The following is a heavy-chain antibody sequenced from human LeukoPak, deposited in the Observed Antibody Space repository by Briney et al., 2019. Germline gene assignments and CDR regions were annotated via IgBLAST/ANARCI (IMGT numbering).Heavy chain of an antibody. V-gene: IGHV1-2*02. D-gene: IGHD3-10*01. CDR1: GYTFTGYY. J-gene: IGHJ6*02. CDR2: INPNSGGT. CDR3: ARDLLWFGGLYYYYYGMDV. Sequence: ASVRVSCKASGYTFTGYYMHWVRQAPGQGLEWMGWINPNSGGTNYAQKFQGRVTMTRDTSISTAYMELSRLRSDDTAVYYCARDLLWFGGLYYYYYGMDVWGQGTTVTVSS.